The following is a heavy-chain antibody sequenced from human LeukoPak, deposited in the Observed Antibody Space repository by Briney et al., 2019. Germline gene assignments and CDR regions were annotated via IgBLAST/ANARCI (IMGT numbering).Heavy chain of an antibody. J-gene: IGHJ4*02. CDR1: GFTFSSYW. V-gene: IGHV3-7*01. CDR2: IKQDGSNK. CDR3: ARDLSGVRGGTYGDYVFGY. D-gene: IGHD4-17*01. Sequence: GGSLRLSCAASGFTFSSYWMSWVRQAPGKGLEWVANIKQDGSNKYYADSVKGRFTISRDNSKNTLYLQMNSLRAEDTAVYYCARDLSGVRGGTYGDYVFGYWGQGTLVTVSS.